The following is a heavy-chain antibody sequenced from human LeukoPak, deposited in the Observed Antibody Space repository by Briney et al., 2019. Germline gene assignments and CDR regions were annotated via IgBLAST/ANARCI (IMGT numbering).Heavy chain of an antibody. D-gene: IGHD3-22*01. Sequence: PSETLSLPCTVSGGSISSSSYYWGWIRQPPGKGLEWIGSIYYSGRTYYNPTLKSRVTISVDTSKSQFSRKLGSVTAADTAMYYCASHRKYYYDSSGYDYWGQGTLVTVSS. CDR1: GGSISSSSYY. CDR2: IYYSGRT. J-gene: IGHJ4*02. CDR3: ASHRKYYYDSSGYDY. V-gene: IGHV4-39*07.